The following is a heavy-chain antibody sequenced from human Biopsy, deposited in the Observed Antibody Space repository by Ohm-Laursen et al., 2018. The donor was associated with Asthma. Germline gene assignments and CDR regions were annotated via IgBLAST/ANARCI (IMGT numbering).Heavy chain of an antibody. Sequence: SSVKVSCKVPGGTFSNFAISWVRQAPGQGLEWLGGIMTVFGTTKYAQKFQGRVTITADESTSTAYMEVTSLRSEDTAIYYCARCQVGYSSGWSLLLKKIYYSGMDVWGQGTAVTVSS. J-gene: IGHJ6*02. V-gene: IGHV1-69*01. CDR3: ARCQVGYSSGWSLLLKKIYYSGMDV. D-gene: IGHD6-19*01. CDR2: IMTVFGTT. CDR1: GGTFSNFA.